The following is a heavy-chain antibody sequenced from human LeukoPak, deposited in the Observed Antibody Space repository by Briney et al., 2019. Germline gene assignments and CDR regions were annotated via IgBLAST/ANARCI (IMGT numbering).Heavy chain of an antibody. CDR2: IYTSGST. V-gene: IGHV4-4*09. D-gene: IGHD1-7*01. CDR3: ARLAGTTSGYYYYMDV. CDR1: GGSISSYY. J-gene: IGHJ6*03. Sequence: SETLSLTCTVSGGSISSYYWSWIRQPPGKGLEWIGYIYTSGSTNYNPSLKSRVTISVDTSKNQFSLKLSSVTAADTAVYHCARLAGTTSGYYYYMDVWGKGTAVTVSS.